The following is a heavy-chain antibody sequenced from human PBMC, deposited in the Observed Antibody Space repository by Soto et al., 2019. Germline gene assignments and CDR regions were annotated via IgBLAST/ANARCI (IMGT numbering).Heavy chain of an antibody. CDR1: GFTFNFYT. Sequence: QMQLVESGGGVVQPGRSLRLSCGVSGFTFNFYTMHWVRQTPGMGLQWVAAVSYDGTIQYYADSVRGRFTISRDKSKNTLSLQRNSLPADDTAVYYCARGSGYEACDYWGQGTLVTVSS. J-gene: IGHJ4*02. CDR3: ARGSGYEACDY. D-gene: IGHD5-12*01. V-gene: IGHV3-30-3*01. CDR2: VSYDGTIQ.